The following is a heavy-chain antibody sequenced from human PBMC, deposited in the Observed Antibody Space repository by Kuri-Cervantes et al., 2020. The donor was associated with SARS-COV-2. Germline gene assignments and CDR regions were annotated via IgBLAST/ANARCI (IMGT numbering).Heavy chain of an antibody. D-gene: IGHD3-22*01. CDR3: ARSGYYSRGVTYYYMDV. J-gene: IGHJ6*03. CDR2: IYYSGST. V-gene: IGHV4-59*12. CDR1: GGSFSGYY. Sequence: SETLSLTCAVYGGSFSGYYWSWIRQPPGQGLEWLGYIYYSGSTKYNPSLESRVTISLDTSRNKFSLKLSSVTAADSAVYYCARSGYYSRGVTYYYMDVWDKGTTVTVSS.